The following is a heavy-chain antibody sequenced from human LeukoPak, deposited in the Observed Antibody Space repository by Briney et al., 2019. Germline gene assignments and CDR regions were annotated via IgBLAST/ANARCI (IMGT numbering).Heavy chain of an antibody. D-gene: IGHD2-15*01. J-gene: IGHJ6*03. CDR3: ASFYCSGGSCYQYFSYYYMDV. V-gene: IGHV4-39*01. Sequence: SETLSLTCTVSGGSISSWSYYWGWIRQPPGKGLEWIGCIYYSGSTYYNPSLQSRVTIYVDTSKNQFYLKLNSVTAADTPVYYCASFYCSGGSCYQYFSYYYMDVWGKGTTVTISS. CDR2: IYYSGST. CDR1: GGSISSWSYY.